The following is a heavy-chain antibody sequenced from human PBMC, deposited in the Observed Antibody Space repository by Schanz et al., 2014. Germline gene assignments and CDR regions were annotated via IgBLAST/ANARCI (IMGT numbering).Heavy chain of an antibody. Sequence: QVQLQQWGAGLLKPSETLSLTCAVYGGSLSGYFWSWIRQPPGKGLEWIGDIGHSGNTKDNPSLKSRVTMSVETSKNQFSLKLTSVTAVDAAVYYCAGMATVTYFDVWGQGALVTVSS. CDR3: AGMATVTYFDV. CDR1: GGSLSGYF. V-gene: IGHV4-34*01. CDR2: IGHSGNT. D-gene: IGHD4-17*01. J-gene: IGHJ4*02.